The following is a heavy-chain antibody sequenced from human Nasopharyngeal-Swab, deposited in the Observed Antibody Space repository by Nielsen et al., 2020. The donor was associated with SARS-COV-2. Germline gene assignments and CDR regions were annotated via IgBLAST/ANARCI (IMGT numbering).Heavy chain of an antibody. CDR1: GFTFGDYA. CDR2: IRSKTYGGAP. J-gene: IGHJ3*02. D-gene: IGHD3-16*01. V-gene: IGHV3-49*01. CDR3: ARSVGGFYGQGAFDI. Sequence: GGSLRLSCTTSGFTFGDYAMSWFRQAPGTGLEWVGFIRSKTYGGAPEYAASVKGRFTISRDGAESIAYLQMNSLETEDTGVYYCARSVGGFYGQGAFDIWGQGTMVTVSS.